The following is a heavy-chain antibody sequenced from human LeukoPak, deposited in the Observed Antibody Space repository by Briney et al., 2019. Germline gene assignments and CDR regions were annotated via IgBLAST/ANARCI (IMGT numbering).Heavy chain of an antibody. Sequence: ASVKVSCKASGYTFTGYYMHWVRQPPGKGLEWMGRINHNSGGTNYTQKFQGRVTMPRDTSISTAYMELSRLRSDDTAVYYCARSGYDSRYEYYYYMDVGGKGTTVTISS. D-gene: IGHD5-12*01. CDR3: ARSGYDSRYEYYYYMDV. V-gene: IGHV1-2*06. CDR1: GYTFTGYY. J-gene: IGHJ6*03. CDR2: INHNSGGT.